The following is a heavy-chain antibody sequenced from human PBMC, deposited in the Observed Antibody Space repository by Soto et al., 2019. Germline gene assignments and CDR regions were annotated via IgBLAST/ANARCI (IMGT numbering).Heavy chain of an antibody. V-gene: IGHV4-31*03. D-gene: IGHD5-18*01. J-gene: IGHJ4*02. Sequence: SETLSLTCTVSGVSVSTGGYFWTWIRQHPGKGLEWIGNIYYSGMTYYNPSLRGRVCISLDPSESQFSLKLNSVTAADTAVYYCARDSSGPGYSYGKFDYWGQGALVTVSS. CDR1: GVSVSTGGYF. CDR3: ARDSSGPGYSYGKFDY. CDR2: IYYSGMT.